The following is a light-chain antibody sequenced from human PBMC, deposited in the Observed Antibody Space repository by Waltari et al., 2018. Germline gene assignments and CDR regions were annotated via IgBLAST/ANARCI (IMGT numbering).Light chain of an antibody. CDR1: SSDVGCYNY. CDR3: SSYTSSSTLYV. CDR2: DVS. V-gene: IGLV2-14*03. Sequence: QSALTQPASVSGSPGQSITISCTGTSSDVGCYNYVSWYQQHPGKAPKLMIYDVSNRSSGVSNRFSGSKSGNTASLTISGLQAEDEADYYCSSYTSSSTLYVFGTGTKVTVL. J-gene: IGLJ1*01.